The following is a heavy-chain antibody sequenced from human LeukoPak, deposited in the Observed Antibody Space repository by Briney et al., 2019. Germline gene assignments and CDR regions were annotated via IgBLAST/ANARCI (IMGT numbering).Heavy chain of an antibody. CDR2: IYPGGST. V-gene: IGHV4-4*07. D-gene: IGHD2-2*02. J-gene: IGHJ5*02. CDR1: GGSISTYY. CDR3: ARAGYCSSSSCYTSYWFDP. Sequence: SETLSLTCTVSGGSISTYYWGWIRQPAGKGLGWIGRIYPGGSTNYNPSLKSRVTMSVDTSKNQFSLKLTSVTAADTAVYYCARAGYCSSSSCYTSYWFDPWGQGTLVTVSS.